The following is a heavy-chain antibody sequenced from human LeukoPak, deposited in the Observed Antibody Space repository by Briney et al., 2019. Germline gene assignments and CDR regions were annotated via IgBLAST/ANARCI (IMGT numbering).Heavy chain of an antibody. CDR1: GGSFSGYY. V-gene: IGHV4-34*01. Sequence: PSETLSLTCAVYGGSFSGYYWSWIRQPPGKGLEWIGEINHSGSTNYNPSLKSRVTISVDTSKNQFSLKLSSVTAADTAVYYCARGKFGRRLDPWGRGTLVTVSS. CDR2: INHSGST. CDR3: ARGKFGRRLDP. D-gene: IGHD3-10*01. J-gene: IGHJ5*02.